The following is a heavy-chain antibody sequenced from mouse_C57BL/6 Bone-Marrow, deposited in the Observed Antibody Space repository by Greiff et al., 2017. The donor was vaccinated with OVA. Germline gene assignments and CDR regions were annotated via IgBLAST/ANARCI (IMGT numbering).Heavy chain of an antibody. CDR2: ISYSGST. CDR1: GYSITSDY. Sequence: EVQRVESGPGLAKPSQTLSLTCSVTGYSITSDYWNWIRKFPGNKLEYMGYISYSGSTYYNPSLKSRISITRDTSKNQYYLQLNSVTTEDTATYYCARYAYSKVYAMDYWGQGTSVTVSS. CDR3: ARYAYSKVYAMDY. J-gene: IGHJ4*01. V-gene: IGHV3-8*01. D-gene: IGHD2-5*01.